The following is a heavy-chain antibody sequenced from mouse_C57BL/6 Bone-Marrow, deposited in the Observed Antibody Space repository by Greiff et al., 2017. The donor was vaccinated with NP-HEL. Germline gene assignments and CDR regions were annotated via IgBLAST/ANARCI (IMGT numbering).Heavy chain of an antibody. Sequence: QVQLQQSDAELVKPGASVKISCKASGYTFTDHTIHWMKQRPEQGLEWIGNIYPRDGSTKYNEKFKGKATLTADKSSSTAYMQLNSLTSEDSAVYFCARRVDYYFYFDYWGQGTTLTVSS. V-gene: IGHV1-78*01. D-gene: IGHD1-1*01. CDR3: ARRVDYYFYFDY. J-gene: IGHJ2*01. CDR2: IYPRDGST. CDR1: GYTFTDHT.